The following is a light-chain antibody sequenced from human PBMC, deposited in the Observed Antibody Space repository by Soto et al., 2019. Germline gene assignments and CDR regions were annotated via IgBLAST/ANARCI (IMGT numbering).Light chain of an antibody. CDR1: QTISSH. V-gene: IGKV1-39*01. CDR3: QQSYTTPIT. Sequence: DIQVTQSPSSLSASVGDRVLITCRASQTISSHLNWYQQKPGKAPNLLVYAASSLQSGVPSRFTDSGSGTDFTLTISSLQPEDFSTYFGQQSYTTPITFGQGTRLEIK. CDR2: AAS. J-gene: IGKJ5*01.